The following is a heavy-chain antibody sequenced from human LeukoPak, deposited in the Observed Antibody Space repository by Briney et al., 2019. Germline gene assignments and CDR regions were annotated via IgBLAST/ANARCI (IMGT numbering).Heavy chain of an antibody. CDR2: ISSSGSTR. Sequence: GGSLRLSCAASGFTFSSYEMNWVRQAPGKGLEWVSYISSSGSTRYYADSVKGRFTISRDNAKNSLYLQMNSLRAEDTAVYYCARVQTTVTTLDFWGQGTLVTVSS. CDR1: GFTFSSYE. CDR3: ARVQTTVTTLDF. V-gene: IGHV3-48*03. J-gene: IGHJ4*02. D-gene: IGHD4-17*01.